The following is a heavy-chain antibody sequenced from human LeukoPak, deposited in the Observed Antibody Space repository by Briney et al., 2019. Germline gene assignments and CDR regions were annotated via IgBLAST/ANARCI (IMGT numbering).Heavy chain of an antibody. CDR1: GFTSSTYW. J-gene: IGHJ4*02. CDR2: IKQDGSEK. D-gene: IGHD6-19*01. Sequence: GGSLRLSCAASGFTSSTYWMSWVRQAPGKGLEWVANIKQDGSEKYYVDSVKGRFTISRDNAKNSLYLQMNSLRAEDTAVYYCARDRGSSGWYEFDYWGQGTLVTVSS. V-gene: IGHV3-7*01. CDR3: ARDRGSSGWYEFDY.